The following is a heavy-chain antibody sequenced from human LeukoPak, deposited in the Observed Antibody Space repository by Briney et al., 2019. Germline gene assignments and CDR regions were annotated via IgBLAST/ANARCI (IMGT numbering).Heavy chain of an antibody. V-gene: IGHV3-21*01. J-gene: IGHJ4*02. D-gene: IGHD1-26*01. CDR2: ISSSSSYI. Sequence: PGGSLRLSCAASRFTFSSYSMNWVRQAPGKGLEWVSSISSSSSYIYYADSVKGRFTISRDNAKNSLYLQMNSLRAEDTAVYYCATHGPLVGAHRGYYFDYWGQGTLVTVSP. CDR3: ATHGPLVGAHRGYYFDY. CDR1: RFTFSSYS.